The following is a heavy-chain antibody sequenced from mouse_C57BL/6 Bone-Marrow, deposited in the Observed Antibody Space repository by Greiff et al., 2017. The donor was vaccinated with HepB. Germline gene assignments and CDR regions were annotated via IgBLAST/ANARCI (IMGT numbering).Heavy chain of an antibody. J-gene: IGHJ1*03. CDR2: IYPGSGST. CDR3: ARLGTTVVVHWYFDV. D-gene: IGHD1-1*01. Sequence: QVQLQQPGAELVKPGASVKMSCKASGYTFTSYWITWVKQRPGQGLEWIGDIYPGSGSTNYNEKFKSKATLTVDTSSSTAYMQLSSLTSEDSAVYYCARLGTTVVVHWYFDVWGTVTTVTVSS. V-gene: IGHV1-55*01. CDR1: GYTFTSYW.